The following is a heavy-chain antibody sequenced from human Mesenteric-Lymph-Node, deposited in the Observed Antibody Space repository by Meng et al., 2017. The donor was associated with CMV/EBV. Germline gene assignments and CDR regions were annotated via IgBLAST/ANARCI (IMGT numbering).Heavy chain of an antibody. CDR1: GFTFDDYG. CDR2: MNWNGGST. V-gene: IGHV3-20*04. J-gene: IGHJ4*02. Sequence: GESLKISCAASGFTFDDYGMSWVRQTPGKGLEWVSGMNWNGGSTGYADSVKGRFTISRDNAKNSLYLQMNSLRAEDTAVYYCARGKVDFGFWGQGTLVTVS. CDR3: ARGKVDFGF.